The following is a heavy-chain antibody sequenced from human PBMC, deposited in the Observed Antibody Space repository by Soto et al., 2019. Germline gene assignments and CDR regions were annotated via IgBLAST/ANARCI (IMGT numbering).Heavy chain of an antibody. CDR3: AMVDVYVTPSPQDV. Sequence: ASVKVSCKASGYTFTSSGISWVRQAPGQGLEWMGWINAYNGNTNYAQNLQGRLTLTTDTSTTTAYMELRSLRSNDTAIYYCAMVDVYVTPSPQDVWGQGTMVTSP. CDR1: GYTFTSSG. D-gene: IGHD3-16*01. J-gene: IGHJ6*02. V-gene: IGHV1-18*01. CDR2: INAYNGNT.